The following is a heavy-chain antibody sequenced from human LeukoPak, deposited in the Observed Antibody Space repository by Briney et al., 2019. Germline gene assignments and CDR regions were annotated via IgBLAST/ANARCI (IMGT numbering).Heavy chain of an antibody. J-gene: IGHJ3*02. CDR3: ASRAVTGTTFDAFDI. CDR2: ISYDGSNK. Sequence: PGRSLRLSCAASGFTFSSYAMHWVRQAPGKGLEWVAVISYDGSNKYYADSVKGRFTISRDNSKNTLYPQMNSLRAEDTAVYYCASRAVTGTTFDAFDIWGQGTMVTVSS. V-gene: IGHV3-30*04. CDR1: GFTFSSYA. D-gene: IGHD1-20*01.